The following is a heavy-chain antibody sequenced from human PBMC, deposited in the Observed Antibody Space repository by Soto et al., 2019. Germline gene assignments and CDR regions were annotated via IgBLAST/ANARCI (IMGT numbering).Heavy chain of an antibody. CDR3: ARDHYDSSGYYYYYYGMDV. Sequence: GGSLRLSCAASGFTFSSYSMNWVRQAPGKGLEWVSYISSSSSTIYYADSVKGRFTISRDNAKNSLYLQMNSLRDEDTAVYYCARDHYDSSGYYYYYYGMDVWGQGTTVTVSS. CDR1: GFTFSSYS. D-gene: IGHD3-22*01. CDR2: ISSSSSTI. J-gene: IGHJ6*02. V-gene: IGHV3-48*02.